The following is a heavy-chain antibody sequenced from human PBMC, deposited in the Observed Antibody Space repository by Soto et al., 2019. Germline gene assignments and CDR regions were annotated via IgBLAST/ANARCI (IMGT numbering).Heavy chain of an antibody. Sequence: QVQRQESGPGLVKPSETLSLTCSVSGGSISGSYWSWIRQSPGKGLEWLGYVYYTGSTNYSPSLRSRVSISVDTSKNEFSLRLSSVTAADTAVYFCARSVAVPGAHIDYWGQGTQVTVSS. J-gene: IGHJ4*02. D-gene: IGHD6-19*01. CDR2: VYYTGST. CDR3: ARSVAVPGAHIDY. V-gene: IGHV4-59*01. CDR1: GGSISGSY.